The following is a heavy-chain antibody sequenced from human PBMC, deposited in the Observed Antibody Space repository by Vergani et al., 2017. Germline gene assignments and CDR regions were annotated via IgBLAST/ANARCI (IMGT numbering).Heavy chain of an antibody. CDR3: ARDGQTVAGMRYGMDV. CDR2: IYSGGST. V-gene: IGHV3-66*02. J-gene: IGHJ6*02. D-gene: IGHD6-19*01. CDR1: GITFKNAW. Sequence: EVQVLESGGGLIKPGGSLRLSCVVSGITFKNAWINWVRQAPGKGLEWVSVIYSGGSTYYADSVKGRFTISRDNSKNTLYLQMSSLRAEDTAVYYCARDGQTVAGMRYGMDVWGQGTTVTVSS.